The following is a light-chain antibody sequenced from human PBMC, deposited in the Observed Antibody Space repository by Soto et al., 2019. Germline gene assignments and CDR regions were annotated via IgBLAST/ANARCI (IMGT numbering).Light chain of an antibody. CDR2: GAS. CDR3: QQYDNWWA. J-gene: IGKJ1*01. V-gene: IGKV3-15*01. Sequence: ELVMTQSPATLSVSPGERATLSCRASQSISSSLAWYQQKAGQAPRHLIYGASTRATGVPARFSGSGSGTDFTLTISSLQSEDFAVYYCQQYDNWWAFGQGTKVEIK. CDR1: QSISSS.